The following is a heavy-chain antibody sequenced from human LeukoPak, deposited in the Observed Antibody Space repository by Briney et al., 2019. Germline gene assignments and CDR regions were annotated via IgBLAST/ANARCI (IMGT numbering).Heavy chain of an antibody. Sequence: GTSLRLSCEASGFTFSTFPMHWVRQTPDKRLEWVAVISRDGRDTYYADSVKGRFTISRDNSKNTLYLQMNSLSPEDTAVVYCARVGRVSIYPSYMDVWGKGTTVIVSS. D-gene: IGHD6-6*01. CDR2: ISRDGRDT. V-gene: IGHV3-30*04. CDR3: ARVGRVSIYPSYMDV. CDR1: GFTFSTFP. J-gene: IGHJ6*03.